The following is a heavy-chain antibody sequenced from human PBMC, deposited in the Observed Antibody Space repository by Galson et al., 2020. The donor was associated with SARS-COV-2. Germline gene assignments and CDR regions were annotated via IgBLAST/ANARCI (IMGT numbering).Heavy chain of an antibody. CDR3: VKGGGYCGGTNCLKRFFDS. CDR2: INDNGDRT. V-gene: IGHV3-64D*08. J-gene: IGHJ4*02. CDR1: GFTVSSFSMYA. Sequence: GGSLRLSCSASGFTVSSFSMYAMHWVRQAPGKGLEYVSAINDNGDRTYSADSVKGRFTISRDNSNNILYLQMISLRTEDTALYYCVKGGGYCGGTNCLKRFFDSWGPGTLVTVSS. D-gene: IGHD2-15*01.